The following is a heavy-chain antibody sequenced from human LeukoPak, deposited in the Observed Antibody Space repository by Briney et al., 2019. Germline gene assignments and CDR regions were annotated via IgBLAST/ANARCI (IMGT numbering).Heavy chain of an antibody. D-gene: IGHD3-3*01. V-gene: IGHV5-51*01. Sequence: GESLKISCKGSGYSFTSYWIGWVRQMPRKGLEWMGIIYPGDSDTRYSPSFQGQVTISADKSISTAYLQWSSLKASDTAMYYCARHGTIFGAGTSDAFDIWGQGTMVTVSS. J-gene: IGHJ3*02. CDR2: IYPGDSDT. CDR3: ARHGTIFGAGTSDAFDI. CDR1: GYSFTSYW.